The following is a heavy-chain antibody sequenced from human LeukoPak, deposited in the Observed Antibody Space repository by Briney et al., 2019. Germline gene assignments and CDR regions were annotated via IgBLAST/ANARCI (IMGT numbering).Heavy chain of an antibody. V-gene: IGHV4-59*08. Sequence: SETLSLTCTVSGGSISSYYWSWIRQPPGKGLEWIGNIYYSGSTNYNPSLMSRVTISVDTSKNKFSLKLSSVPGADTAVYYCARRIRTYYYDSSGYYWDYWGQGTLVTVSS. J-gene: IGHJ4*02. CDR2: IYYSGST. CDR3: ARRIRTYYYDSSGYYWDY. D-gene: IGHD3-22*01. CDR1: GGSISSYY.